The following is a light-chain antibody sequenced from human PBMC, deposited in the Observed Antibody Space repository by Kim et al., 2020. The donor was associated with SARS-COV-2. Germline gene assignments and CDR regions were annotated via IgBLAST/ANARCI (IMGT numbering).Light chain of an antibody. J-gene: IGKJ4*01. V-gene: IGKV1-12*01. Sequence: DIHMTQSPSSVSASVGDRVTITCRASQGISNWLAWFQQRPGKAPKVLIYAASSLQSGVPSRFSGSGSGTDFTLTISCLQPEDFATYYCQQANSLPLTFGEGTKVDIK. CDR3: QQANSLPLT. CDR1: QGISNW. CDR2: AAS.